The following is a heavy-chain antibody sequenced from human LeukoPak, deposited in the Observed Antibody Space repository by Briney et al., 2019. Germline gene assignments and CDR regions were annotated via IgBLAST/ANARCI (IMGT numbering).Heavy chain of an antibody. CDR1: GGSFSGYY. J-gene: IGHJ5*02. D-gene: IGHD2-8*02. V-gene: IGHV4-34*01. CDR2: INHSGST. CDR3: ARGRNYIVLVVYAFQNWFDP. Sequence: SETLSLTCAVYGGSFSGYYWSWIRQPPGKGLEWIGEINHSGSTNYNPSLKSRVTISVDTSKNQFSLKLSSVTAADTAVYYCARGRNYIVLVVYAFQNWFDPWGQGTLVTVSS.